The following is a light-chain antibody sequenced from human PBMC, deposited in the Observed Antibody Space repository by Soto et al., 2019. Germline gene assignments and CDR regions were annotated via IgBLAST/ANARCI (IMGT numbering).Light chain of an antibody. V-gene: IGLV2-8*01. J-gene: IGLJ1*01. Sequence: QSVLTQPPSASGSPGQSVTISCTGTSSDVGAYKYVSWHQQFPGEAPNLIIYGVDKRPSGVPSRFSGSKSGNTAFLTVSGLQLEDEADYYCSSFAGRNVYVFGSGTKVTVL. CDR1: SSDVGAYKY. CDR2: GVD. CDR3: SSFAGRNVYV.